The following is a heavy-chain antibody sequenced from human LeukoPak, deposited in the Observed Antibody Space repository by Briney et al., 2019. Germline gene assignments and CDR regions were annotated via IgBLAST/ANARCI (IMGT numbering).Heavy chain of an antibody. CDR1: GGSISSGGYS. D-gene: IGHD3-10*01. Sequence: PSETLSLTCAVSGGSISSGGYSWSWIRQPPGKGLEWIGYIYHNGSTYYNPSLKSRVTISVDRSKNQFSLKLSSVTAADTAVYYCARGGGRFGEFTAFDYWGQGTLVTVSS. V-gene: IGHV4-30-2*01. CDR3: ARGGGRFGEFTAFDY. CDR2: IYHNGST. J-gene: IGHJ4*02.